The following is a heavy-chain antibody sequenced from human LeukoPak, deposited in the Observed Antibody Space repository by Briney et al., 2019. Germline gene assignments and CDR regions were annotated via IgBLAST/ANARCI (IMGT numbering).Heavy chain of an antibody. CDR1: GGSISSGGYY. CDR3: ARDIDDRPMDV. D-gene: IGHD3-22*01. V-gene: IGHV4-31*03. Sequence: PSETLSLTCTVSGGSISSGGYYWSWISQHPGKGLEWIGYIYYSGSTYYNPSLKSRVTISVDTSKNQFSLKLSSVTAADTAVYYCARDIDDRPMDVWGQGTTVTVSS. CDR2: IYYSGST. J-gene: IGHJ6*02.